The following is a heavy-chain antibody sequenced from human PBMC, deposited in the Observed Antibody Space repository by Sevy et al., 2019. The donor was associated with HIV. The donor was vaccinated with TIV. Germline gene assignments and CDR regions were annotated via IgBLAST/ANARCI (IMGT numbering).Heavy chain of an antibody. Sequence: GGSLRLSCAASGFTFSSYVMHWVRQAPGKGLEWVAVISYDGSNKYYADSVKGRFTSSRDNSKNTLYLQMNSLRAEDTAVYYCARPGISSGYLYYFDYWGQGTLVIVSS. CDR3: ARPGISSGYLYYFDY. CDR1: GFTFSSYV. D-gene: IGHD3-22*01. J-gene: IGHJ4*02. V-gene: IGHV3-30*04. CDR2: ISYDGSNK.